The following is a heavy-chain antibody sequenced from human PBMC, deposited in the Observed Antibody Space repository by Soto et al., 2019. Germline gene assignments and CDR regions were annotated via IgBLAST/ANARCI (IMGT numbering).Heavy chain of an antibody. CDR2: IWYDGSNK. CDR3: ARDDVGYYYGMDV. CDR1: GFTFSSYG. D-gene: IGHD3-16*01. Sequence: GGSLRVSGAPSGFTFSSYGMHWVRQAPGKGLEWVAVIWYDGSNKYYADSVKGRFTISRDNSKNTLYLQMNSLRAEDTAVYYCARDDVGYYYGMDVWGQGTTVTVSS. V-gene: IGHV3-33*08. J-gene: IGHJ6*02.